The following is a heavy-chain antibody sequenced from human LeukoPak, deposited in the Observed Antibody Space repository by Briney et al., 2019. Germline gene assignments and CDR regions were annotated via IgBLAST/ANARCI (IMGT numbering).Heavy chain of an antibody. CDR2: INSSGGST. CDR3: ARVYSSSWYYFGAFDI. D-gene: IGHD6-13*01. J-gene: IGHJ3*02. Sequence: ASVKVSCKASGYTFTSYYMHWVRQAPGQGLEWMGIINSSGGSTSYAQKFQGRVTMTRDTSTSTVYMELSSLRSEDTAVYYCARVYSSSWYYFGAFDIWGQGTMVTVSS. CDR1: GYTFTSYY. V-gene: IGHV1-46*01.